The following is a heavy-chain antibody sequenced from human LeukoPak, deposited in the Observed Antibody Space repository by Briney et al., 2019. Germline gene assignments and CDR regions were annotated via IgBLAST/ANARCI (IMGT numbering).Heavy chain of an antibody. CDR1: GFTVSSNY. D-gene: IGHD3-22*01. CDR3: ARDSYDSSGGVYFDY. CDR2: IYSGGST. J-gene: IGHJ4*02. V-gene: IGHV3-66*01. Sequence: HPGGSLRLSCAASGFTVSSNYMSWVRQAPGKGLEWVSVIYSGGSTYYADSVKGRFTISRDNSKNTLYLQMNSLRAEDTAVYYCARDSYDSSGGVYFDYWGQGTLVTVSS.